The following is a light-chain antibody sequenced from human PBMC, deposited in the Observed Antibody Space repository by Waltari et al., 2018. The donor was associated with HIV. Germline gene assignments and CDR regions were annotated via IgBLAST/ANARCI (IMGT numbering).Light chain of an antibody. CDR2: DVS. Sequence: QSALTQPRSVSGSPGQSVTISCTGTSSDVGGYNYVSWSQQHPGKAPKLMIYDVSKRPSGVPDRFSGSKSGNTASLTISGLQAEDEADYYCCSYAGSYTLWVFGGGTKLTVL. CDR3: CSYAGSYTLWV. CDR1: SSDVGGYNY. J-gene: IGLJ3*02. V-gene: IGLV2-11*01.